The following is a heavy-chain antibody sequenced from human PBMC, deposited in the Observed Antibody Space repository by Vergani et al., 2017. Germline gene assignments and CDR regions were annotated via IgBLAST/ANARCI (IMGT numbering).Heavy chain of an antibody. Sequence: QVQLQESDPGLVKPSETLSLTCVVSGSFISSGYYWGWIRQPPGKGLEWIGSIYHSGRTYYNPSLKSRVTISVDTYKNQFSLKLSSVTAADTAVYHCARASWGDYYFDYWGQGTLVTVSS. CDR3: ARASWGDYYFDY. J-gene: IGHJ4*02. D-gene: IGHD2-21*02. V-gene: IGHV4-38-2*01. CDR1: GSFISSGYY. CDR2: IYHSGRT.